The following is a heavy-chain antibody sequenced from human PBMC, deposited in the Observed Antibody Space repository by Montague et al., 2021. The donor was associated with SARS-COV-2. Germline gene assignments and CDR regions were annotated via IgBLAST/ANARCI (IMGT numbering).Heavy chain of an antibody. V-gene: IGHV3-30-3*01. Sequence: SLRLSCAASGFTFSSYAMHWVRQAPGKGLEWVAVISYDGSNKFYADSVKGRFTISRDNSKNTLYLQMNSLRADDTAAYYCARVGYGSGSYWAFDIWGQGTMVTVSS. D-gene: IGHD3-10*01. CDR1: GFTFSSYA. CDR3: ARVGYGSGSYWAFDI. CDR2: ISYDGSNK. J-gene: IGHJ3*02.